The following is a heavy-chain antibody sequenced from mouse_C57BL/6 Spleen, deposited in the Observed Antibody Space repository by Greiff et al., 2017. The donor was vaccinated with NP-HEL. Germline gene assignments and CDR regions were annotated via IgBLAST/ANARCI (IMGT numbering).Heavy chain of an antibody. CDR3: ASYYGNYEGNWYFDV. V-gene: IGHV1-42*01. CDR2: INPSTGGT. D-gene: IGHD2-1*01. J-gene: IGHJ1*03. Sequence: EVQLQQSGPEPVKPGASVKISCKASGYSFTGYYMNWVKQSPEKSLEWIGEINPSTGGTTYNQKFKAKATLTVDKSSSTAYMQLKSLTSEDSAVYYCASYYGNYEGNWYFDVWGTGTTVTVSS. CDR1: GYSFTGYY.